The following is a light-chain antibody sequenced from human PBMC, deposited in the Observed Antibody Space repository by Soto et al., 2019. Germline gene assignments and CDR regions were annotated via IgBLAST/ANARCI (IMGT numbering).Light chain of an antibody. Sequence: IVLKHSAVAVSLSPGERASLSCRASRSVSGDYLAWYQKKPGQAPRLLIYGASNRATGIPDRFSGSGSGTDFTLTISRLEPEDFAVYYCQQYGSSGTFGQGTKVDIK. CDR3: QQYGSSGT. J-gene: IGKJ1*01. CDR1: RSVSGDY. V-gene: IGKV3-20*01. CDR2: GAS.